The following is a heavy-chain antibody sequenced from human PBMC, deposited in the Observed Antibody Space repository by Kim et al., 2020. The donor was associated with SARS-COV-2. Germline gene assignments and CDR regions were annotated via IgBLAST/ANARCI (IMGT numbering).Heavy chain of an antibody. CDR1: GFTFSGSA. J-gene: IGHJ3*02. CDR2: IRSKANSYAT. CDR3: TSPRRDGYNQRAFDI. V-gene: IGHV3-73*01. D-gene: IGHD5-12*01. Sequence: GGSLRLSCAASGFTFSGSAMHWVRQASGKGLEWVGRIRSKANSYATAYAASVKGRFTISRDDSKNTAYLQMNSLKTEDTAVYYCTSPRRDGYNQRAFDIWGQGTMVTVSS.